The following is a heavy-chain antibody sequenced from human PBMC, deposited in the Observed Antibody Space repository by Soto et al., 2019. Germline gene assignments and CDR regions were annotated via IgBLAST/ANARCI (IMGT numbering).Heavy chain of an antibody. J-gene: IGHJ4*02. V-gene: IGHV3-23*01. D-gene: IGHD1-26*01. CDR2: ISGSGGST. CDR3: AKDYLSQGAFDY. CDR1: GFTFSSYA. Sequence: GGPLRLSCAAPGFTFSSYAMSWFRQAPVTGLEWVSAISGSGGSTYYADSVKGRFTISRDNSTNTLYLPMNSLRAEDTAVYYCAKDYLSQGAFDYWGQGTLVTVS.